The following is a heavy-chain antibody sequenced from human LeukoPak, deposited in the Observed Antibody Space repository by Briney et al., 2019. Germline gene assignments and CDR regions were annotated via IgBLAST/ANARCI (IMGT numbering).Heavy chain of an antibody. V-gene: IGHV1-69*06. D-gene: IGHD3-22*01. CDR3: ARCYYYDSSGYYYYFDY. CDR1: GGTFSSYA. Sequence: SVKVSCKASGGTFSSYAISWVRQAPGQGLEWMGGIIPIFGTANYAQKFQGRVTITADKSTSTAYMELSSLRSEDTAVYYCARCYYYDSSGYYYYFDYWGQGTLVTVSS. CDR2: IIPIFGTA. J-gene: IGHJ4*02.